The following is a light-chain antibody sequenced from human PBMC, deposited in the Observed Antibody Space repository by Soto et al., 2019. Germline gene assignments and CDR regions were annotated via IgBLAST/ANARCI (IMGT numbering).Light chain of an antibody. J-gene: IGKJ4*01. V-gene: IGKV1-5*03. CDR1: QSISSW. Sequence: DIQMTQSPSTLSASVGDRVTITCRASQSISSWLAWYQQKPGKAPKLLIYKASSLQSGVPSRFSGSGSGTDFTLTISCLQSEDFATYYCQQYYSFPLTFGGGTKWIS. CDR2: KAS. CDR3: QQYYSFPLT.